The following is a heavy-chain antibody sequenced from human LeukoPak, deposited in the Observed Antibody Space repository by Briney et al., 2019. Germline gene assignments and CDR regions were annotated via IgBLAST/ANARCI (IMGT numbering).Heavy chain of an antibody. D-gene: IGHD2-15*01. CDR3: AKGRDCGGSCYWYFDL. CDR2: ISGSGGST. CDR1: GFTFSSYA. V-gene: IGHV3-23*01. Sequence: GGSLRLSCAASGFTFSSYAMSWVRQPPGKGLEWVSAISGSGGSTYYADSVKGRFTISRDNSKNTLYLQTNSLRAEDTAVYYCAKGRDCGGSCYWYFDLWGRGTLVTVSS. J-gene: IGHJ2*01.